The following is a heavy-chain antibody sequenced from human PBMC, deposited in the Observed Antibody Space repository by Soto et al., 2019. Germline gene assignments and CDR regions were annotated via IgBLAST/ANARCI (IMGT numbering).Heavy chain of an antibody. CDR2: INHSGST. D-gene: IGHD3-16*02. CDR1: GGSFSGYY. CDR3: ARGLRDYIWGSYRYLGAFDI. V-gene: IGHV4-34*01. Sequence: SETLSLTWAVYGGSFSGYYWSWIRRPPGKGLEWIGEINHSGSTNYNPSLKSRVTISVDTSKNQFSLKLSSVTAADTAVYYCARGLRDYIWGSYRYLGAFDIWGQGTMVTVSS. J-gene: IGHJ3*02.